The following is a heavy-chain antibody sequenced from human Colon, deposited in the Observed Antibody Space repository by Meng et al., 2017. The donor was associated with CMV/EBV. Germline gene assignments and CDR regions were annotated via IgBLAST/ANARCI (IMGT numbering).Heavy chain of an antibody. CDR1: GFTFSIYE. CDR2: IISSGSIT. J-gene: IGHJ4*02. D-gene: IGHD6-19*01. CDR3: ARSVQAVAGESRFDS. Sequence: GGSLRLSCAASGFTFSIYEMTWVRQAPGKGLEWVSYIISSGSITYYADSVRGRFTISRDNAKNSLYLHMTSLRADDTALYYCARSVQAVAGESRFDSWGQGTLVTVSS. V-gene: IGHV3-48*03.